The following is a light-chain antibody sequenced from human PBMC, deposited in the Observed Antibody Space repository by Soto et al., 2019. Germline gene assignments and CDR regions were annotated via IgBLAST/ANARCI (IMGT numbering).Light chain of an antibody. CDR2: KAS. V-gene: IGKV1-5*03. Sequence: DIQMTQSPSTLSASLGDRVTLTCRASQSISSWLAWYQQKPGTAPKLLIYKASTLQSGVPSRFSGGGSGTEFTLTISSLQPDDSATYYCQQYSDNWTFGRGTKV. CDR3: QQYSDNWT. J-gene: IGKJ1*01. CDR1: QSISSW.